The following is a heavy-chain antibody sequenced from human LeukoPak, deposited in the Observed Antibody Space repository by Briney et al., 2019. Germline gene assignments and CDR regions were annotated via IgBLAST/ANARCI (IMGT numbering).Heavy chain of an antibody. D-gene: IGHD3-22*01. CDR3: ARGEYYYDSSGYYFPKTADY. J-gene: IGHJ4*02. CDR1: GYTFTSYA. V-gene: IGHV7-4-1*02. CDR2: INTNTGNP. Sequence: ASVKVSCKASGYTFTSYAMNWVRQAPGQGLEWMGWINTNTGNPTYAQGFTGRFVFSLDTSVSTAYLQISSLKAEDTAVYYCARGEYYYDSSGYYFPKTADYWGQGTLVTVSS.